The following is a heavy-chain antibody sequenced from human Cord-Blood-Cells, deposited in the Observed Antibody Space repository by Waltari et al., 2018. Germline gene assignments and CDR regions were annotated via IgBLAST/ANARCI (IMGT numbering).Heavy chain of an antibody. D-gene: IGHD7-27*01. Sequence: EVQLVESGGGLVQPGGSLRRSCAASGFTFSSYEMNWVRQAPGKGLEWVSYISSSGSTIYYADSVKGRFTISRDNAKNSLYLQMNSLRAEDTAVYYCARTNWVDAFDIWGQGTMVTDSS. CDR1: GFTFSSYE. V-gene: IGHV3-48*03. CDR2: ISSSGSTI. J-gene: IGHJ3*02. CDR3: ARTNWVDAFDI.